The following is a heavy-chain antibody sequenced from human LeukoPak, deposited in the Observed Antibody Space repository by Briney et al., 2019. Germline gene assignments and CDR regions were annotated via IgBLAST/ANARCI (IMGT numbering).Heavy chain of an antibody. D-gene: IGHD5-18*01. CDR1: GGSFSGYY. CDR3: ARRGVGYRVGYSYIDY. J-gene: IGHJ4*02. CDR2: INHSGST. V-gene: IGHV4-34*01. Sequence: SETLSLTCAVYGGSFSGYYWSWIRQPPGKGLEWIGEINHSGSTNYNPSLKSRVTISADTSKNQFSLKLSSVTAADTAVYYCARRGVGYRVGYSYIDYWGQGTLVTVSS.